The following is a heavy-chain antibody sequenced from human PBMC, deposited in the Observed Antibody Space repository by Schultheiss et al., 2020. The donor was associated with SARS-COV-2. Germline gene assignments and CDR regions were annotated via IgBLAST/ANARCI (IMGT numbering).Heavy chain of an antibody. D-gene: IGHD6-13*01. CDR2: ITRNADGGTT. CDR1: GFTFTNAW. J-gene: IGHJ4*02. CDR3: ASDSSNWYDIGY. Sequence: GGSLRLSCAASGFTFTNAWMNWVRQAPGKGLEWVGRITRNADGGTTDFAAPVKGRFTISRDDSQDTLYLQMNSLRAEDTAVYYCASDSSNWYDIGYWGQGTLVTVSS. V-gene: IGHV3-15*07.